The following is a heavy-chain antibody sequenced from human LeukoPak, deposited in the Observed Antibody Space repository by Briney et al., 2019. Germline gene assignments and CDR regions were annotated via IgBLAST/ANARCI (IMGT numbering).Heavy chain of an antibody. D-gene: IGHD6-6*01. CDR2: IYSSGST. Sequence: SETLSLTCTVSGGSISSYYWSWIRQPPGKGLEWIGRIYSSGSTNYNPSLRSRVTISVDKSKNQFSLNLTSVTAADTGVYHCAREYSSTSGRHFDYWGQGILVTVPS. CDR3: AREYSSTSGRHFDY. V-gene: IGHV4-4*07. CDR1: GGSISSYY. J-gene: IGHJ4*02.